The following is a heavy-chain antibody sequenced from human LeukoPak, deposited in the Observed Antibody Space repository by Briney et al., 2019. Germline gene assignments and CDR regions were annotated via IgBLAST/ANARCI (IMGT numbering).Heavy chain of an antibody. CDR2: ISYDGSNK. D-gene: IGHD3-16*01. Sequence: QPGRSLRLSCAASGFTFSNYAMHWVRQAPGKGLEWVAVISYDGSNKYYADSVKGRFTISRDNSKNTLYLQMNSLRAEDTAVYYCARDPSGSYYGSWYFFDYWGQGTLVTVSS. V-gene: IGHV3-30-3*01. CDR1: GFTFSNYA. J-gene: IGHJ4*02. CDR3: ARDPSGSYYGSWYFFDY.